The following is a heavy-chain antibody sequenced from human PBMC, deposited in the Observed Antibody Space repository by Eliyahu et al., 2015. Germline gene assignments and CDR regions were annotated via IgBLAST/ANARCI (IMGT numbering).Heavy chain of an antibody. J-gene: IGHJ4*02. CDR3: ARGGYSHKGFDY. V-gene: IGHV4-39*07. D-gene: IGHD3-22*01. Sequence: QLQLQESGPGLVKPSETLSLTCTVAGGXXSSSSYYWGXIRQPPGKGLEWIGSIYYSGSTYYNPSLKXRVTISVDTSKNQFSLKLSSVTAADTAVYYCARGGYSHKGFDYWGQGTLVTVSS. CDR1: GGXXSSSSYY. CDR2: IYYSGST.